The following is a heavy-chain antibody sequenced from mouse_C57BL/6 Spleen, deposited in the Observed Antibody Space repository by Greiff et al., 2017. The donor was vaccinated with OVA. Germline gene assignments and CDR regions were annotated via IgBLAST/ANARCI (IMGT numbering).Heavy chain of an antibody. D-gene: IGHD2-3*01. V-gene: IGHV5-9-1*02. Sequence: EVKLVESGEGLVKPGGSLTLSCAASGFTFSSYAMSWVRQTPEKRLEWVAYISSGGDYIYYADTVKGRFTISRDNARNTLYLQMSSLKSEDTAMYYCTRGDGYPSFAYWGQGTLVTVSA. CDR1: GFTFSSYA. CDR2: ISSGGDYI. CDR3: TRGDGYPSFAY. J-gene: IGHJ3*01.